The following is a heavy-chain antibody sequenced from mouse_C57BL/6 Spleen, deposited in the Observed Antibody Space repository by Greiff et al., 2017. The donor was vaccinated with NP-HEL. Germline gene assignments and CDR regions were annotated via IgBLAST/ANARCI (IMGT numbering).Heavy chain of an antibody. CDR2: IDPSDSYT. J-gene: IGHJ1*03. CDR1: GYTFTSYW. CDR3: AKDYSNWYFDV. D-gene: IGHD2-5*01. V-gene: IGHV1-50*01. Sequence: VQLQQPGAELVKPGASVKLSCKASGYTFTSYWMQWVKQRPGQGLEWIGEIDPSDSYTNYNQKFKGKATLTVDTSSSTAYMQLSSLTSEDSAVYYCAKDYSNWYFDVWGTGTTVTVSS.